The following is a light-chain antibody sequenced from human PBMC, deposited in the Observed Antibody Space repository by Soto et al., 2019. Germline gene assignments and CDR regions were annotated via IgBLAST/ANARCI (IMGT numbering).Light chain of an antibody. V-gene: IGLV1-44*01. CDR1: SSNIGSNT. Sequence: QSVLTQPPSASGTPGQRVTISCSGSSSNIGSNTVHWYQQLPRTAPKLLIYSNNQRPSGVPDRFSASKSGTSASLAISGLQSEDEADYYCAAWDDSLTGSWVFGGGTKVTVL. CDR2: SNN. J-gene: IGLJ3*02. CDR3: AAWDDSLTGSWV.